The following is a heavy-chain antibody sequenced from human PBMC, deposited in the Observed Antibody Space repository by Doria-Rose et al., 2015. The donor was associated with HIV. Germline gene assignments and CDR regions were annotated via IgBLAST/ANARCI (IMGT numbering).Heavy chain of an antibody. CDR1: VVSLSSPGMG. J-gene: IGHJ4*02. D-gene: IGHD6-13*01. CDR3: ARIKSSRWYHKYYFDF. V-gene: IGHV2-26*01. CDR2: MFSDDER. Sequence: QITLKESGPVLVKPTETLTLTCTVSVVSLSSPGMGVSWIRQPPGKALEWLANMFSDDERSYKTSLKSRLTISRCTSKSQVVLTMTDMDPVDTATYYCARIKSSRWYHKYYFDFWGQGTLVIVSA.